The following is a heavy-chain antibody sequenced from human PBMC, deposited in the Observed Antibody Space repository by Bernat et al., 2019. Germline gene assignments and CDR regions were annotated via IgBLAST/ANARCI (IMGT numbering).Heavy chain of an antibody. CDR1: GFTFSTYD. V-gene: IGHV3-13*04. D-gene: IGHD6-19*01. CDR2: IGTPGDT. J-gene: IGHJ3*02. Sequence: EVQLVESGGGLVQPGGSLRLSCAASGFTFSTYDLHWVRQATGKGLEWVSAIGTPGDTYYAGSVKGRFTISRENARNSVYLQMNSLRAGDTAVYYCARAQNIAVAGPGAFDIWGQGTTVTAPS. CDR3: ARAQNIAVAGPGAFDI.